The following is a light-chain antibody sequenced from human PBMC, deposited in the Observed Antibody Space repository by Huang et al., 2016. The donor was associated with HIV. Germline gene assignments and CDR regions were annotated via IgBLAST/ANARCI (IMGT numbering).Light chain of an antibody. J-gene: IGKJ1*01. V-gene: IGKV3-15*01. CDR3: QQYNNWPPWT. CDR1: QSVRTD. CDR2: DAS. Sequence: EVVMTQSPATLSVSPGERATLACRASQSVRTDVAWYPQKPGQAPRLLISDASNRATGVPDRFSGSGSGTEFTLTISSLQSEDFAVYYCQQYNNWPPWTFGQGTRVEIK.